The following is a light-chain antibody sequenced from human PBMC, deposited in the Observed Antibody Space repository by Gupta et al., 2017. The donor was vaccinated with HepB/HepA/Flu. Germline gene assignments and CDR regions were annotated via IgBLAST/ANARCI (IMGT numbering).Light chain of an antibody. J-gene: IGKJ4*01. CDR3: QHYVSSPPLT. CDR2: VAS. V-gene: IGKV3-20*01. Sequence: PGETATLSCRASQTVTNNYLAWYQQRPGKAPSLLIYVASSRATGIPDRFSGSGSGTDFTLAIRTLEPEDFAVYYCQHYVSSPPLTFGGWTKVEIK. CDR1: QTVTNNY.